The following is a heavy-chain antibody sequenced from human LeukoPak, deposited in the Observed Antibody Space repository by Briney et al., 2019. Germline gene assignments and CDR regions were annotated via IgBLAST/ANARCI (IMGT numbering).Heavy chain of an antibody. CDR1: GFTFSSYA. CDR3: ARPVCRYCSSTSSNLGAFDI. CDR2: ISYDGSNK. V-gene: IGHV3-30-3*01. Sequence: GGSLRLSCAASGFTFSSYAMHWVRQAPGKGLEWVAVISYDGSNKYYADSVKGRFTISRDNSKNTLYLQMNSLRAEDTAVYYCARPVCRYCSSTSSNLGAFDIWGQGTMVTVSS. D-gene: IGHD2-2*01. J-gene: IGHJ3*02.